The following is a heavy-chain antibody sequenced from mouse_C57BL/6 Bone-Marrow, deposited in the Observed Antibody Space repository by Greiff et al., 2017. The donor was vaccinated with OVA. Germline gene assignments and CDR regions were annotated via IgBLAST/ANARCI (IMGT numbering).Heavy chain of an antibody. V-gene: IGHV1-64*01. D-gene: IGHD2-4*01. CDR2: IHPNSGST. Sequence: QVQLQQPGAELVKPGASVKLSCKASGYTFTSYWMHWVKQRPGQGLEWIGMIHPNSGSTNYNEKFKSKATLTVDKSSSTAYMQLSSLTSEDSAVYYCARSERYDYDDKAWFAYWGQGTLVTVSA. J-gene: IGHJ3*01. CDR1: GYTFTSYW. CDR3: ARSERYDYDDKAWFAY.